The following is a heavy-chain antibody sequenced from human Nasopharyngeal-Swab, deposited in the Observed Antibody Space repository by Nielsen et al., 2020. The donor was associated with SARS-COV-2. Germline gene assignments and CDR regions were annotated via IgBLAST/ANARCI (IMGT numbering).Heavy chain of an antibody. CDR2: IKSSTDGGTT. CDR3: AADDVGSFS. J-gene: IGHJ5*02. Sequence: WIRQVPGKGLEWVGRIKSSTDGGTTDYIAPVKGRFNISRDDSKNTLYLQMTSLKTEDTAVYYCAADDVGSFSWGQGTLVTVSS. D-gene: IGHD1-1*01. V-gene: IGHV3-15*01.